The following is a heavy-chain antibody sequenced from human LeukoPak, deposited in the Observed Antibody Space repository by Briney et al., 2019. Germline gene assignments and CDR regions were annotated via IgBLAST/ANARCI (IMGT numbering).Heavy chain of an antibody. CDR1: GYTFINYG. Sequence: ASVKVSCKASGYTFINYGISWLRQAPGQGLEWMGWISPYNGNTNYAQKLQGRVTMTTDTSTSTAYMELRSLRSEDTAVYYCAIYYGSGSYASPFFDYWGQGTLVTVSS. J-gene: IGHJ4*02. CDR3: AIYYGSGSYASPFFDY. CDR2: ISPYNGNT. D-gene: IGHD3-10*01. V-gene: IGHV1-18*01.